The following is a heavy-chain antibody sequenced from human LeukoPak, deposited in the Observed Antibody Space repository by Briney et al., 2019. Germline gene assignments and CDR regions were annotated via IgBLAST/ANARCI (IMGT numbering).Heavy chain of an antibody. CDR1: GFTFSSYA. Sequence: GGSLRLSCAASGFTFSSYAMSWVRQAPGKGLEWVSAISGSGGSTYYADSVKGRFTISRDNSKNTLYLQMNSLRAEDTAVYYCATDRVRAVAGLDAFDIWGQGAMVTVSS. D-gene: IGHD6-19*01. CDR3: ATDRVRAVAGLDAFDI. CDR2: ISGSGGST. J-gene: IGHJ3*02. V-gene: IGHV3-23*01.